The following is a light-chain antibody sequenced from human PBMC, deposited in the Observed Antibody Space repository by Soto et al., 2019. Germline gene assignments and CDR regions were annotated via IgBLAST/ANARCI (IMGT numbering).Light chain of an antibody. CDR1: SSDVGGYIY. J-gene: IGLJ1*01. Sequence: QSALTQPASVSGSPGQSITISCTGTSSDVGGYIYVSWYQQHPGKAPKLMIYEVSNRPSGVSNRFSGSKSGNTASLTISGLQAEDEADYYCSSYSRSSFYVFGTGTKVTDL. V-gene: IGLV2-14*01. CDR2: EVS. CDR3: SSYSRSSFYV.